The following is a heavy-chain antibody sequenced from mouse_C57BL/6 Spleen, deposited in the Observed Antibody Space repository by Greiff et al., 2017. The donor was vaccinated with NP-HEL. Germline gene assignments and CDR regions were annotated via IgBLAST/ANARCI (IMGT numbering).Heavy chain of an antibody. J-gene: IGHJ3*01. D-gene: IGHD2-5*01. CDR3: ARDYSNYEGAWFAY. Sequence: EVNLVESGGGLVKPGGSLKLSCAASGFTFSSYAMSWVRQTPEKRLEWVATISDGGRYTYYPDNVKGRFTISRDNAKNNLYLQMSHLKSEDTAMYYCARDYSNYEGAWFAYWGQGTLVTVSA. CDR2: ISDGGRYT. V-gene: IGHV5-4*01. CDR1: GFTFSSYA.